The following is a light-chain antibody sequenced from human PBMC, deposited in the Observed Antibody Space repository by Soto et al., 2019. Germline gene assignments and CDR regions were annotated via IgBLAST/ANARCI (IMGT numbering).Light chain of an antibody. CDR2: AAS. Sequence: DLQMTQSPSSVSASVGDRVTISCQASQGISRSLAWYQQKPGKAPKLLIYAASSLQSGVPSRFSSSGFGTDFTLTISSLQPEDSAIYYCQQADTFPITFGQGTRLEI. CDR1: QGISRS. J-gene: IGKJ5*01. CDR3: QQADTFPIT. V-gene: IGKV1D-12*01.